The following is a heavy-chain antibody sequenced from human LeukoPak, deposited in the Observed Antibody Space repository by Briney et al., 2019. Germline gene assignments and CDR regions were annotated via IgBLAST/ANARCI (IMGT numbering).Heavy chain of an antibody. CDR2: ISSSGSTI. D-gene: IGHD3-9*01. Sequence: TGGSLRLSCAASGFTFDDYGMSWVRQAPGKGLEWVSYISSSGSTIYYADSVKGRFTISRDNAKNSLYLQMNSLGAEDTAVYYCARAHQSRLRYFDWLLEAVDYFDYWGQGTLVTVSS. J-gene: IGHJ4*02. V-gene: IGHV3-48*03. CDR3: ARAHQSRLRYFDWLLEAVDYFDY. CDR1: GFTFDDYG.